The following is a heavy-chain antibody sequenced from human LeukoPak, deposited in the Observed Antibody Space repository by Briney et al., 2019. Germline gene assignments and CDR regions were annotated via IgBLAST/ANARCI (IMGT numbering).Heavy chain of an antibody. CDR2: IYSGGST. V-gene: IGHV3-66*04. D-gene: IGHD4-17*01. J-gene: IGHJ6*02. Sequence: SGGSLRLSCAASGFTFTNYGMSWVRQAPGKGLEWVSAIYSGGSTYYADSVKGRFTISRDNSKNTLYLQMNSLRAEDTAVYYCARHDYGGYYYYGMDVWGQGTTVAVSS. CDR3: ARHDYGGYYYYGMDV. CDR1: GFTFTNYG.